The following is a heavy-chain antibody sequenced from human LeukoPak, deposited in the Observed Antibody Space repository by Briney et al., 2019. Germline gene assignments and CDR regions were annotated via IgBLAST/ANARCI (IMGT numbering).Heavy chain of an antibody. CDR1: GFTFGSYA. J-gene: IGHJ4*02. D-gene: IGHD6-19*01. V-gene: IGHV3-23*01. CDR2: IFGSGGSP. CDR3: GKTTTEYSSGQKPAWPAYS. Sequence: PGGSLRLSCEASGFTFGSYAMYWVRQAPGKGLEWVAGIFGSGGSPHYADSVRGRFTISRDNSKNTVYLQINSLRADDTAVYYCGKTTTEYSSGQKPAWPAYSWGQGTLVTVSS.